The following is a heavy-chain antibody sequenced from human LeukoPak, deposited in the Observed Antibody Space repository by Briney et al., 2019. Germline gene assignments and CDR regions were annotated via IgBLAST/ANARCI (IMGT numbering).Heavy chain of an antibody. CDR2: ISSSGSTI. CDR3: AREATTVTPEFDY. V-gene: IGHV3-48*03. J-gene: IGHJ4*02. Sequence: GGSLRPSCAASGFTFSSYEMNWVRQAPGKGLEWVSYISSSGSTIYYADSVKGRFTISRDNAKNSLYLQMNSLRAEDTAVYYCAREATTVTPEFDYWGQGTLVTVSS. CDR1: GFTFSSYE. D-gene: IGHD4-17*01.